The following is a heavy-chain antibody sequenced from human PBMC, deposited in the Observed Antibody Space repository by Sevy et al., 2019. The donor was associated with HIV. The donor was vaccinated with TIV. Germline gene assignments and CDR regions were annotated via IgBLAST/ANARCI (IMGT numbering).Heavy chain of an antibody. D-gene: IGHD3-16*01. CDR3: ARDGSSGGLFLKDYYYFGMDV. CDR2: ISYDGNNK. Sequence: GGSLRLSCAASGFTCSSYAMHWVRQAPGKGLEWVAVISYDGNNKYHAYSVKDRFTISRDNSKNTLYLQMNSLRAEDTAVYYCARDGSSGGLFLKDYYYFGMDVWGQGTTVTVSS. J-gene: IGHJ6*02. V-gene: IGHV3-30*04. CDR1: GFTCSSYA.